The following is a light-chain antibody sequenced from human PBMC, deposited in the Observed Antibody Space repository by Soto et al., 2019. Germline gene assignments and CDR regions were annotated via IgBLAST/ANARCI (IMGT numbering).Light chain of an antibody. CDR3: QQNYINPRT. CDR1: QSISIY. J-gene: IGKJ1*01. V-gene: IGKV1-39*01. CDR2: AAS. Sequence: DILVTQSPSSLSASVGDRVTITCRASQSISIYLNWYQQKPGKAPDVLIYAASTLQTGVPSRFSGSGSGTEFTLTISSLQPEDFATYYCQQNYINPRTFGPGTKVDIK.